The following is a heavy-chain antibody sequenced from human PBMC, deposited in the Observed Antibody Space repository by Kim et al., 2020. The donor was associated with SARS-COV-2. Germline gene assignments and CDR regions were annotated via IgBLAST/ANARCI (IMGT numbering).Heavy chain of an antibody. V-gene: IGHV3-21*04. CDR1: GFTFSSYS. D-gene: IGHD3-22*01. Sequence: GGSLRLYCAASGFTFSSYSMNWVRQAPGKGLEWVSLISSSSTYTYYADSVKGRFTISRDNAKNSLYLHMNTLRAEDTAVYYCARDLGGVWEYYDSSGYYTPPGYWGQGTLVIVSS. J-gene: IGHJ4*02. CDR2: ISSSSTYT. CDR3: ARDLGGVWEYYDSSGYYTPPGY.